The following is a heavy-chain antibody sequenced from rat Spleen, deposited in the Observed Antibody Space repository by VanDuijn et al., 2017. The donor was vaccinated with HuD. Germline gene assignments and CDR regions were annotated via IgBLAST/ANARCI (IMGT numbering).Heavy chain of an antibody. V-gene: IGHV5-20*01. D-gene: IGHD1-12*01. J-gene: IGHJ3*01. CDR3: TTSSHYGTSPFAY. Sequence: EVQLVESGGGLVQPGRSLRLSCAASGFTFSDYYMAWVRQAPTKGLEWVASFSYDGGSTYYRDSVRGRFTISRDNAKSSLYLQMDSLRSEDTATYYCTTSSHYGTSPFAYGGRGALVTVSS. CDR1: GFTFSDYY. CDR2: FSYDGGST.